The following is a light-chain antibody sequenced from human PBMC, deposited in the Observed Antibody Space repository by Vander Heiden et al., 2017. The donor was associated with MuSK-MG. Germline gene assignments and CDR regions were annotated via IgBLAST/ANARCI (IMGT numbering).Light chain of an antibody. CDR1: SSDVGGYNY. Sequence: QSALTQPASVSGSPGQSITISCTGTSSDVGGYNYVSWYKQHPGKAPKLVIYEVSNRPSGVSSRFSGSKYGNTASLTISGLQTEDEADYYCNSFTSSSTVVFGGGTKLTVL. CDR2: EVS. J-gene: IGLJ2*01. V-gene: IGLV2-14*03. CDR3: NSFTSSSTVV.